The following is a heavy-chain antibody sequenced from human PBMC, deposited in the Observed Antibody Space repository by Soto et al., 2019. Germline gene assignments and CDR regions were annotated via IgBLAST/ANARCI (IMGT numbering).Heavy chain of an antibody. D-gene: IGHD6-13*01. V-gene: IGHV4-39*01. CDR2: IYYSGST. CDR3: ARRGGYSSSWYGPYYFDY. J-gene: IGHJ4*02. CDR1: GGSISSSSYY. Sequence: SETLSLTCTVSGGSISSSSYYWVLIRQPPGKGLEWIGSIYYSGSTYYNPSLKSRVTISVDTSKNQFSLKRSSVTAADTAVYYCARRGGYSSSWYGPYYFDYWGQGTLVTVSS.